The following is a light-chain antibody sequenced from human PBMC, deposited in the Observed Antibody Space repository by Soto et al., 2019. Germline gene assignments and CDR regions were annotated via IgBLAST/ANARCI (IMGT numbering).Light chain of an antibody. V-gene: IGKV1-5*01. CDR1: QSISNW. Sequence: DIQMTXSPXXXSASIGDRVTITCRASQSISNWLAWYQQKPGKAPKLLISDVSSLESGVPSRFSGSGSGTEFTLTIISLQPDEFATYYCQQYNSYRTFGQGTKVDI. CDR3: QQYNSYRT. J-gene: IGKJ1*01. CDR2: DVS.